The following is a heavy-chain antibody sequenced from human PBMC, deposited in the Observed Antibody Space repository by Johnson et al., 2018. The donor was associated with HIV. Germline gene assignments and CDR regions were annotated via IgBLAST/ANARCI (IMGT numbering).Heavy chain of an antibody. V-gene: IGHV3-13*01. D-gene: IGHD1-14*01. J-gene: IGHJ3*02. CDR3: ARDGTTGPSGDAFDI. CDR2: IGTAGDT. Sequence: VQLVESGGGLVQPGGSLRLSCAASGFTFSSYDMHWVRQATGKGLEWVSAIGTAGDTYYPGSVKGRFTISRENAKNTLYLQMNSLTTEDTAVYYCARDGTTGPSGDAFDIWGQGTMVTVSS. CDR1: GFTFSSYD.